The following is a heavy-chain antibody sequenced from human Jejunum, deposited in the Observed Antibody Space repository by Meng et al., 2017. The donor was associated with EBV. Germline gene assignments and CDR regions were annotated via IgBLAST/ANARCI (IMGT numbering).Heavy chain of an antibody. CDR3: ARVRPGGGWFDP. D-gene: IGHD2-8*02. J-gene: IGHJ5*02. CDR2: INTNTGYP. Sequence: QVQLVQSGSELKKPGASVKVSWKASGYTFTSSGINWVRQAPGQGLEWMGWINTNTGYPTYAQDFTGRFVFSLDTSVSTAYLQITSLSTEDNAVYYCARVRPGGGWFDPWGQGTLVTVSS. V-gene: IGHV7-4-1*02. CDR1: GYTFTSSG.